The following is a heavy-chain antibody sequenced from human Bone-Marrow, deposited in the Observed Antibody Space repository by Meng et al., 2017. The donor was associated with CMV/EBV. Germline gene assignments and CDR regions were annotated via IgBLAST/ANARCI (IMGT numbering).Heavy chain of an antibody. V-gene: IGHV1-2*02. CDR1: AYTFTGDY. CDR2: INPNSGGT. Sequence: ASVMVSCKASAYTFTGDYVHWVRQAPGQGLEWMGWINPNSGGTNYAQKFQGRVTMTRDTSISTAYMVLSRLRSDNTAVYYCARGKLQYCSSTSCYKENKRWFDPWGQGTLVTVSS. CDR3: ARGKLQYCSSTSCYKENKRWFDP. D-gene: IGHD2-2*02. J-gene: IGHJ5*02.